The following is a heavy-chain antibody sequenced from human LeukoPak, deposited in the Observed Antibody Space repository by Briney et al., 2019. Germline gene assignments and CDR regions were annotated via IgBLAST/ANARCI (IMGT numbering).Heavy chain of an antibody. CDR1: GGTFSSYA. CDR2: IIPILGIA. J-gene: IGHJ4*02. V-gene: IGHV1-69*04. Sequence: ASVKVSCKASGGTFSSYAISWVRQAPGQGPEWMGRIIPILGIANYAQKFQGRVTITADKSTSTAYMELSSLRSEDTAVYYCARGEDPAYSYGPLDYWGQGTLVTVSS. D-gene: IGHD5-18*01. CDR3: ARGEDPAYSYGPLDY.